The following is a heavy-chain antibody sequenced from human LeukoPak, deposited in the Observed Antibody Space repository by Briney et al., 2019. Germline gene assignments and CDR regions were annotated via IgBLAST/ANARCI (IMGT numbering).Heavy chain of an antibody. CDR3: ARDLLFDCSGGSCPLHP. J-gene: IGHJ5*02. CDR1: GGTFSSYA. V-gene: IGHV1-69*06. Sequence: ASVKVSCKASGGTFSSYAISWVRQAPGQGLEWMGGIIPIFGTANYAQKFQGRVTITADKSTSTAYMELSSLRSEDTAVYYCARDLLFDCSGGSCPLHPWGQGTLVTVSS. D-gene: IGHD2-15*01. CDR2: IIPIFGTA.